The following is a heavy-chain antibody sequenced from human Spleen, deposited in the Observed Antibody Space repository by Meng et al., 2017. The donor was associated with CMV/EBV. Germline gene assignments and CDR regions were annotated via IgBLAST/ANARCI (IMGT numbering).Heavy chain of an antibody. J-gene: IGHJ4*02. CDR3: ARDRGYSYGYAFDY. D-gene: IGHD5-18*01. CDR2: VDQDGRET. Sequence: GGSLRLSYAVSGFRFGSYWMTWVRQAPGKGLEWVATVDQDGRETFYVESVKGRFTVSRDNAKNSLYLQIDSLRAEDTAVYYCARDRGYSYGYAFDYWGQGTLVTVSS. V-gene: IGHV3-7*01. CDR1: GFRFGSYW.